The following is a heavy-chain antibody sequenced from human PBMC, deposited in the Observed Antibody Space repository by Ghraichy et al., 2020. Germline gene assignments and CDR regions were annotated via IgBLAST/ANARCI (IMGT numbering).Heavy chain of an antibody. CDR1: GASISSSDYY. CDR2: IYHSGST. J-gene: IGHJ6*02. Sequence: ESLNISCAVSGASISSSDYYWGWIRQPPGKGLEWIGNIYHSGSTYYNPSLESRLTMSVDTSKNQFSLKLSSVTAADTAVYFCVRAVTKSPYYAMGVWGQGTTVTVSS. V-gene: IGHV4-39*01. CDR3: VRAVTKSPYYAMGV. D-gene: IGHD4-11*01.